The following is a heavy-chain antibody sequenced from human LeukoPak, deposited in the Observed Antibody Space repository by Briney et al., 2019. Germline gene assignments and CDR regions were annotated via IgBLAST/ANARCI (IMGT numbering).Heavy chain of an antibody. J-gene: IGHJ6*03. D-gene: IGHD6-13*01. CDR2: IYYSGST. CDR1: GGSISSYY. Sequence: SETLSLTCTVSGGSISSYYWSWIRQPPGKGLEWIGYIYYSGSTNYNPSLKSRVTISVDTSKNQFSLKLSSVTAADTAVYYCARVQVNSSSWYYYYYYMDVWGKGTTVTVSS. CDR3: ARVQVNSSSWYYYYYYMDV. V-gene: IGHV4-59*01.